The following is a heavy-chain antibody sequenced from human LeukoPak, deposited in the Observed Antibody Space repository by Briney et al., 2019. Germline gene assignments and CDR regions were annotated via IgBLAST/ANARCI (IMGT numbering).Heavy chain of an antibody. CDR3: ARDQDYYGSGSYHRLDTTGLDY. J-gene: IGHJ4*02. Sequence: ASVKVSCKASGYTFTSYYMHWVRQAPGQGLEWMGIIDPSNGNTGYTPKFQGRVTMTRDMSTSAVYMELSSLRSEDTAVYYCARDQDYYGSGSYHRLDTTGLDYWGQGTLVTVSS. D-gene: IGHD3-10*01. CDR2: IDPSNGNT. V-gene: IGHV1-46*01. CDR1: GYTFTSYY.